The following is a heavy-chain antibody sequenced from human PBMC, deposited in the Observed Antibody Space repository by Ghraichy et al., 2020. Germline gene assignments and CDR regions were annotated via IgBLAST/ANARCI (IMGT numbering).Heavy chain of an antibody. J-gene: IGHJ2*01. Sequence: SQTLSLTCAISGDTVSSRSTAWNWIRQSPSRGLEWLGRTYFRSKWYDDYAAFVKGRITINADSSKNQFSLHLSSVTPEDTAVYFCVRTPELYCSGGTCPPWYFDLWGRGTLVTVSS. CDR1: GDTVSSRSTA. CDR2: TYFRSKWYD. D-gene: IGHD2-15*01. CDR3: VRTPELYCSGGTCPPWYFDL. V-gene: IGHV6-1*01.